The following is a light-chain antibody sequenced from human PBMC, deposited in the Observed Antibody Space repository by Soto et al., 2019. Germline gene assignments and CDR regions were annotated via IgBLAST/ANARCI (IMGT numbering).Light chain of an antibody. CDR3: CSYAGSSTHV. Sequence: QSVLTQPASASGSPGQSITISCTGTSSDVGSYNLVSWYQQHPGKAPKLMIYEVSKRPSGVSSRFSGSKSGNTASLTISGLQAEDEADYYCCSYAGSSTHVFGTGTKVPVL. V-gene: IGLV2-23*02. J-gene: IGLJ1*01. CDR1: SSDVGSYNL. CDR2: EVS.